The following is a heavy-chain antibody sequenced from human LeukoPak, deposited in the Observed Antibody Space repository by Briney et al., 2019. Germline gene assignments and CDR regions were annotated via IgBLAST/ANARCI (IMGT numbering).Heavy chain of an antibody. J-gene: IGHJ6*03. CDR2: VYYSGGT. Sequence: SETLSLTCTVPGGSISPYYWLWIRQPPGGGLEWIGYVYYSGGTNYNPSLKSRVTMSVDTYKNQLSLKLTSVTAADTAVYYCARRAAAVGTFYMDVWGKGTTVTVSS. CDR1: GGSISPYY. CDR3: ARRAAAVGTFYMDV. D-gene: IGHD6-13*01. V-gene: IGHV4-59*01.